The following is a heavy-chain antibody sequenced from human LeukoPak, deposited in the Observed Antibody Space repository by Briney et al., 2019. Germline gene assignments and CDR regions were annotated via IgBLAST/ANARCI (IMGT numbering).Heavy chain of an antibody. CDR1: GYTLTGYY. CDR3: ARDLAAAGTETYYFDY. J-gene: IGHJ4*02. Sequence: VASVTVSCTASGYTLTGYYMHWVRQAPGQGLEWMGWINPNSGGTNYAQKFQGRVTMTRDTSISTAYMELSRLRSDDTAVYYCARDLAAAGTETYYFDYWGQGTLVTVSS. CDR2: INPNSGGT. V-gene: IGHV1-2*02. D-gene: IGHD6-13*01.